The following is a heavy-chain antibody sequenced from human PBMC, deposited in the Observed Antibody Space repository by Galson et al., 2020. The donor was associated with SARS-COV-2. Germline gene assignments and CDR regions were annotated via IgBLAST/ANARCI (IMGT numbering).Heavy chain of an antibody. D-gene: IGHD3-10*01. CDR1: GFTFSSYA. V-gene: IGHV3-23*01. J-gene: IGHJ4*02. CDR2: ISGSGGST. CDR3: AKDLGYYGAGAI. Sequence: GESLKLSCAASGFTFSSYAMSWVRQAPGKGLEWVSAISGSGGSTYYADSVKGRFTISRDNSKNTLYLQMNSLRAEDTAVYYCAKDLGYYGAGAIWGQGTLVTVSS.